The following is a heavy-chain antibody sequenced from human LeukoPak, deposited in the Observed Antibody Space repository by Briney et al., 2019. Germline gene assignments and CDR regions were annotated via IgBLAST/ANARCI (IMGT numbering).Heavy chain of an antibody. D-gene: IGHD2-2*02. CDR3: ARLGPSWGAIEFFFDY. Sequence: SGTLSLTCTVSGGSISSSSYYWGWIRQPPGKGREWIGSIYYSGSTYYNPSLKSRVTISVDTSKNQFSLKLSSVTAADTAVYYCARLGPSWGAIEFFFDYWGQGTLVTVSS. CDR2: IYYSGST. CDR1: GGSISSSSYY. J-gene: IGHJ4*02. V-gene: IGHV4-39*01.